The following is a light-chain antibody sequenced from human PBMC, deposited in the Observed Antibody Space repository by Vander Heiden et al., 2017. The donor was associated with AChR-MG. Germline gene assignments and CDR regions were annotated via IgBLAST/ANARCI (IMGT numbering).Light chain of an antibody. J-gene: IGLJ3*02. Sequence: QSALPHPSSVSGSPGQSITISGTGTSSDISPYIYVSCSPHHPGQAPKIMIDEVNNRPSGVSHRSAGSRSGNTAPLNISGLQAEDEADYYCCSYTSSSTVVFGGGTKLTVL. CDR3: CSYTSSSTVV. V-gene: IGLV2-14*01. CDR1: SSDISPYIY. CDR2: EVN.